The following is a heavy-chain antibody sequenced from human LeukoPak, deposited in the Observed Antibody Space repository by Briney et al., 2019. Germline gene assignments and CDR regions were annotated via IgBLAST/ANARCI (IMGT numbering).Heavy chain of an antibody. V-gene: IGHV3-53*01. CDR3: ARDYCSSTSCLYNWFDP. CDR1: GFTVSSNY. D-gene: IGHD2-2*01. Sequence: GGSLRLSCAASGFTVSSNYMSWVRQAPGKGLEWVSVIYSGGSTYYADSVKGRFTISRDNSKNTLYLQMNSLRAEDTAVYYCARDYCSSTSCLYNWFDPWGQGTLVTVSS. CDR2: IYSGGST. J-gene: IGHJ5*02.